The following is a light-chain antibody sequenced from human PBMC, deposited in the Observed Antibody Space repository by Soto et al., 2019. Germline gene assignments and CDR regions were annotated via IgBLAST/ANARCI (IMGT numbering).Light chain of an antibody. CDR2: AAS. CDR3: QKYNTAPQT. V-gene: IGKV1-27*01. Sequence: DIQMTQSPSFLSASVGDRVTITCRASQGILDYVAWFQQKPGKAPNLLIYAASTLQSGVPSRFSGSGSGTDFTLTISSLQPEDVATYYCQKYNTAPQTFDQGTKVEIK. CDR1: QGILDY. J-gene: IGKJ1*01.